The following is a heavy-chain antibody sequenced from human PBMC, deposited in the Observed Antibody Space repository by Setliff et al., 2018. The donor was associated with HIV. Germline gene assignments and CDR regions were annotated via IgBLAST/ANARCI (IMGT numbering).Heavy chain of an antibody. CDR2: IYTSGST. J-gene: IGHJ4*02. Sequence: KTSETLSLTCTVSGDSISSGGYYWSWIRQPAGKGLEWIGRIYTSGSTNYNPSLKSRVTISVDTSKNQVSLRLSSVTAADTAMYFCARRTNGYAALDYWGQGTLVTVSS. D-gene: IGHD5-12*01. V-gene: IGHV4-61*02. CDR3: ARRTNGYAALDY. CDR1: GDSISSGGYY.